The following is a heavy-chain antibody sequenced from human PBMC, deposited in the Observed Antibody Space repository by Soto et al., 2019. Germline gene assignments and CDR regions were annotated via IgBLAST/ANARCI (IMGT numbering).Heavy chain of an antibody. CDR1: GGSISSGGYS. CDR2: IYHSGST. V-gene: IGHV4-30-2*01. CDR3: ARGNYDILTGTHYFDY. J-gene: IGHJ4*02. Sequence: SETLSLTCAVSGGSISSGGYSWSWIRQPPGKGLEWIGYIYHSGSTYYNPSLKSRVTISVDGSKNQFSLKLSSVTAADTAVYYCARGNYDILTGTHYFDYWGQGTLVTVSS. D-gene: IGHD3-9*01.